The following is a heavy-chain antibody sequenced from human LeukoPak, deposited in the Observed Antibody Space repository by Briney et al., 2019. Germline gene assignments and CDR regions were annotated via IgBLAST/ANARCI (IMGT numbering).Heavy chain of an antibody. D-gene: IGHD3-10*01. J-gene: IGHJ4*02. V-gene: IGHV3-66*01. CDR3: ARDRWTYGSGSYSDY. CDR2: IYSGGST. Sequence: PGGSLRLSCAASGFTASSNYMSWVRQAPGKGLEWVSVIYSGGSTYYADSVKGRFTISRDNSKNTLYLQMNSLRAEDTAVYYCARDRWTYGSGSYSDYWGQGTLVTVSS. CDR1: GFTASSNY.